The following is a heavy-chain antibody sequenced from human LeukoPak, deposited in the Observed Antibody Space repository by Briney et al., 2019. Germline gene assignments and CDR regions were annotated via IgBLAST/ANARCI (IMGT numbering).Heavy chain of an antibody. CDR2: INHSGST. CDR3: AREAALRYYYDSSGYGY. J-gene: IGHJ4*02. CDR1: GGSFSGYY. Sequence: SETLSLTCAVYGGSFSGYYWSWIRQPPGKGLEWIGEINHSGSTNYNPSLKSRVTISVDTSKNQFSLKLSSVTAADTAVYYCAREAALRYYYDSSGYGYWGQGTLVTVSS. D-gene: IGHD3-22*01. V-gene: IGHV4-34*01.